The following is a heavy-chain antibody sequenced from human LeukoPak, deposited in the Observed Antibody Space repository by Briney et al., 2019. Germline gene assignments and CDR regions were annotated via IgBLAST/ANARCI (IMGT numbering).Heavy chain of an antibody. D-gene: IGHD3-16*01. Sequence: GGSLRLSCAASGFTFSSYSMNWVRQAPGKGLEWVSSISSSSSYIYYADSVKGRFTISRDNAKNSLYLQMNSLRAEDTAVYYCARVPSEAFGGPWGQGTLVTVSS. J-gene: IGHJ5*02. CDR3: ARVPSEAFGGP. CDR2: ISSSSSYI. CDR1: GFTFSSYS. V-gene: IGHV3-21*01.